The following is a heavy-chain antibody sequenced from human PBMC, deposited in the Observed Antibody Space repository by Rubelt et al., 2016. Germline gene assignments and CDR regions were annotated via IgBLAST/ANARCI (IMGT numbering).Heavy chain of an antibody. CDR2: IHQSGST. D-gene: IGHD6-13*01. Sequence: QVQLQESGPGLVKPSGTLSLTCGVSGGSISSNNWWGWVRQPPGKGLEWIGEIHQSGSTNYNPSLKSRVTISADKSKNQFSLYLIFVTAADTAVYYWSRGDIAAAGAPFDYWCQGTLVTVSS. CDR1: GGSISSNNW. J-gene: IGHJ4*02. V-gene: IGHV4-4*02. CDR3: SRGDIAAAGAPFDY.